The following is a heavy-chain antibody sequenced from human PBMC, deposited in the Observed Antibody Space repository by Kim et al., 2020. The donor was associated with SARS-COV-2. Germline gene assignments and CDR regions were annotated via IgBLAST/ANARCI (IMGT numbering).Heavy chain of an antibody. CDR2: FFHSGNT. J-gene: IGHJ4*02. D-gene: IGHD3-10*01. Sequence: SETLSLTCSVSGGSIRSNNYYWGWIRQPPGKGLEWIGSFFHSGNTYYNPSLKSRVTISVDASMVQFSLNLPSMTAADTAVYYCARQYSGHFDYWGQGALVAVSS. V-gene: IGHV4-39*01. CDR3: ARQYSGHFDY. CDR1: GGSIRSNNYY.